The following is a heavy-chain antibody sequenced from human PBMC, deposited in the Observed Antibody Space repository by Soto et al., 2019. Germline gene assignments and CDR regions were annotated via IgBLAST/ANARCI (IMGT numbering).Heavy chain of an antibody. CDR1: GGTFSSYA. Sequence: QVQLVQSGAEVKKPGSSVKVSCKASGGTFSSYAISWVRQAPGQGLEWMGGIIPIFGTANYAQKFQGRVTIPGDEPTSKAKRGLSSLRSEATAVYYCAGDGGWAVWGQGTMVTVSS. J-gene: IGHJ3*01. CDR2: IIPIFGTA. V-gene: IGHV1-69*12. CDR3: AGDGGWAV. D-gene: IGHD1-26*01.